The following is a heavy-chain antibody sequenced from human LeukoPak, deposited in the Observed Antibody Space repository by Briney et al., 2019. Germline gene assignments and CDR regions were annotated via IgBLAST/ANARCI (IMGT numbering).Heavy chain of an antibody. CDR1: GGSISSTSSY. V-gene: IGHV4-39*01. D-gene: IGHD4-11*01. J-gene: IGHJ5*02. CDR3: ARNISTVANGARYNWFDP. CDR2: IYYSGST. Sequence: SEILSLTCSVSGGSISSTSSYWDWIRQSPGKGLEWIGTIYYSGSTDYNPSLKSRVTMSVETSKNQFSLKLSSVTAADTAVYYCARNISTVANGARYNWFDPWGKGTLVTVSS.